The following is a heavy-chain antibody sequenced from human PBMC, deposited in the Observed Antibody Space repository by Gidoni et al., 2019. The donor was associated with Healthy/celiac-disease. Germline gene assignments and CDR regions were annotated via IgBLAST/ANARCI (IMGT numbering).Heavy chain of an antibody. CDR2: IYYSGST. V-gene: IGHV4-39*07. D-gene: IGHD6-6*01. CDR3: ARLYSSSSPYYFDY. Sequence: QLQLQESGPGLVKPSETLSLTCPVSGGSISRSSYYWGWIRQPPGKGLEWIGSIYYSGSTYYNPSLKSRVTISVDTSKNQFSLKLSSVTAADTAVYYCARLYSSSSPYYFDYWGQGTLVTVSS. CDR1: GGSISRSSYY. J-gene: IGHJ4*02.